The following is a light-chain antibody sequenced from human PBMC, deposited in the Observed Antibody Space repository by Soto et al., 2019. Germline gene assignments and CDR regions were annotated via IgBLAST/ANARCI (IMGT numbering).Light chain of an antibody. CDR3: QHYNSYSEA. V-gene: IGKV1-5*03. Sequence: EIQITQSPSTLSGSVGDRSTITCRASQTIGSWLAWYQQKPGKDPKLLIYKASTLKSGVPSRFSGSGSGTEFTLTISSLQPDDFATYYCQHYNSYSEAVGQGTQVEIK. CDR2: KAS. J-gene: IGKJ1*01. CDR1: QTIGSW.